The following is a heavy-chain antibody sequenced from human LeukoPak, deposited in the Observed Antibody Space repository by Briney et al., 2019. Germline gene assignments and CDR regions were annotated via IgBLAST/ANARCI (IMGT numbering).Heavy chain of an antibody. D-gene: IGHD4-23*01. V-gene: IGHV3-23*01. CDR1: GFTFSSYA. Sequence: GGPLRLPCAASGFTFSSYAMSWVRQAPGKGLEWVSAISGSGGSTYYADSVKGRFTISRDNSKNTLYLQMNSLRAEDTAVYYCAKAYYGGNFNDAFDIWGQGTMVTVSS. CDR3: AKAYYGGNFNDAFDI. J-gene: IGHJ3*02. CDR2: ISGSGGST.